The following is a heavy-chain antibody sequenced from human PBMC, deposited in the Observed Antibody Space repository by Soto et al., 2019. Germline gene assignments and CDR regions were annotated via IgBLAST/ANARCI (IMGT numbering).Heavy chain of an antibody. D-gene: IGHD6-19*01. Sequence: GGCLRLSCVASLHACSSYSMNCVSKAPGKGLEWVPSISSSSSYIYYADSVKGRFTISRDNSKNTLYLQMNSLRAEETAVYYCAKELDLPVIAGACTGEFAGWGKRT. CDR1: LHACSSYS. J-gene: IGHJ6*03. CDR2: ISSSSSYI. V-gene: IGHV3-21*01. CDR3: AKELDLPVIAGACTGEFAG.